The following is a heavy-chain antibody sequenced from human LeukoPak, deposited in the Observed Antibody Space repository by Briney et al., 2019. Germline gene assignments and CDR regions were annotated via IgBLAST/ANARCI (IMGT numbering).Heavy chain of an antibody. V-gene: IGHV3-7*03. CDR1: GFVLSNYW. CDR2: INDGGSGK. D-gene: IGHD4-17*01. Sequence: GGSLRLSCAASGFVLSNYWMTWVRQAPGKGPEWVASINDGGSGKYYVDSVKGRFTISRDNAQKSLYLEMHSLRAEDTAVYFCARAVTSTEGYWGQGTLVTVSS. CDR3: ARAVTSTEGY. J-gene: IGHJ4*02.